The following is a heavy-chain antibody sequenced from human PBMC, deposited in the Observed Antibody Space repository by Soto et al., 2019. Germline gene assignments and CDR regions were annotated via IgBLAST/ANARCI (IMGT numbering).Heavy chain of an antibody. CDR1: GFTFSSYA. D-gene: IGHD2-15*01. CDR2: ISGSGGST. J-gene: IGHJ4*02. CDR3: AKYGIALVVDQGGPLI. V-gene: IGHV3-23*01. Sequence: SLRLSCAASGFTFSSYAMSWVRQAPGKWLEWVSAISGSGGSTYYADSVKGRFTISRDNSKNTLYLQMNSLRAEDTAVYYCAKYGIALVVDQGGPLIWGQGTLVTVSS.